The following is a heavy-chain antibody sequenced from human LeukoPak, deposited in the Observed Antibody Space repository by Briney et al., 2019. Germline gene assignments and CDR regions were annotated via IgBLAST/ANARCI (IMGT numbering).Heavy chain of an antibody. CDR1: GFTFSSYG. CDR3: AKVRNWGLDAFDI. Sequence: GGSLRLSCAASGFTFSSYGMHWVRQAPGKGLEWVAFIRYDGSNKYYADSVKGRFTISRDNSKNTLYLQMNSLRAEDTAVYYCAKVRNWGLDAFDIWGQGTMVTVSS. CDR2: IRYDGSNK. J-gene: IGHJ3*02. D-gene: IGHD7-27*01. V-gene: IGHV3-30*02.